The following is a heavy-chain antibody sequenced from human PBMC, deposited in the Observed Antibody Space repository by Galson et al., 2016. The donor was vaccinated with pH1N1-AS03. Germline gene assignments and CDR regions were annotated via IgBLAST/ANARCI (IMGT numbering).Heavy chain of an antibody. CDR3: AREGGGFGSNWLQTDAFDF. Sequence: SLRLSCAASGFIFTHYSMHWVRQAPGKGLEWVAVISYEGTTTYYADSVTGRFTISRDNSKNTLYLQMNSLRTEDTALYYCAREGGGFGSNWLQTDAFDFWGQGTMVTVSS. CDR1: GFIFTHYS. CDR2: ISYEGTTT. D-gene: IGHD6-13*01. J-gene: IGHJ3*01. V-gene: IGHV3-30-3*01.